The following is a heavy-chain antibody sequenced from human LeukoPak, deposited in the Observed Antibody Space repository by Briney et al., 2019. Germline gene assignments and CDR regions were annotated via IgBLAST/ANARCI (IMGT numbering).Heavy chain of an antibody. CDR2: VWYDGNNK. V-gene: IGHV3-33*07. Sequence: PGGSLRLSCAASGFTFINYGMYWVRQAPGKGLEWVATVWYDGNNKYYADSVRGRFTISRDNPKNMVFLHMNSLRVEDTAIYYCARDPDRSGFDFWGQGTLLTVSS. CDR1: GFTFINYG. J-gene: IGHJ4*02. D-gene: IGHD1-14*01. CDR3: ARDPDRSGFDF.